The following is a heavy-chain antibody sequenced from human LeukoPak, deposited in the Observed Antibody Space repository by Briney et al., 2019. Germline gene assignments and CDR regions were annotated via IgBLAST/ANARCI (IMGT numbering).Heavy chain of an antibody. CDR1: GGSFSCYY. J-gene: IGHJ1*01. V-gene: IGHV4-34*01. CDR3: TRRGSLPHIPRGYFQH. D-gene: IGHD2-15*01. CDR2: SNHSGST. Sequence: SETLSLTCAVYGGSFSCYYWCWMRQPPGKGLEWIGESNHSGSTNYKPSLKSRVTISGDTSKNQFSLQLSSLTAGDTAVYYCTRRGSLPHIPRGYFQHWGEGTLVTVSS.